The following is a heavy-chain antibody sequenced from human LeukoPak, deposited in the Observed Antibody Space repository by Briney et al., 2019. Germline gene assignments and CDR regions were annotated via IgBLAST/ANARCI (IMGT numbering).Heavy chain of an antibody. CDR1: GFTFSSSD. V-gene: IGHV3-30*02. CDR3: AKDRGGYSYGSSFDY. D-gene: IGHD5-18*01. J-gene: IGHJ4*02. Sequence: GGSLRLSCATSGFTFSSSDMHWVRQAPGKGLEWVAFIRYDGSNKYYADSVKGRFTISRDNSKNTLYLQMNSLRAEDTAVYYCAKDRGGYSYGSSFDYWGQGTLVTVSS. CDR2: IRYDGSNK.